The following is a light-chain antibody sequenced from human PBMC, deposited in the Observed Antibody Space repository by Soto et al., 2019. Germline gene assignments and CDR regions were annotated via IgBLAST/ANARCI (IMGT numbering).Light chain of an antibody. CDR1: QEISNH. J-gene: IGKJ4*01. CDR2: DAS. V-gene: IGKV1-16*02. CDR3: QQYQNYPVT. Sequence: DIPMTQSPSSLSASVGDRVTITCRASQEISNHLAWFQQKPGKPPKSLIYDASSLQSGVPSKFSGSGSGTDLTLTISSLQPEDFAPYYCQQYQNYPVTFGGGTKVEIK.